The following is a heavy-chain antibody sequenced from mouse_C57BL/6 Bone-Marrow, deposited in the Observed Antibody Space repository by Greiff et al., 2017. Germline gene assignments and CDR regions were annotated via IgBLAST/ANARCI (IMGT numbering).Heavy chain of an antibody. J-gene: IGHJ1*03. Sequence: QVQLQQSGAELAKPGASVKLSCKASGYTFTSYWMHWVKQRPGQGLEWIGYINPSSGYTKYNQKFKGKATLTADKSSSTAYMQLSSLTYEDSAVYYCARTGGDPWYFDVWGTGTTVTVSS. D-gene: IGHD2-13*01. CDR2: INPSSGYT. CDR1: GYTFTSYW. CDR3: ARTGGDPWYFDV. V-gene: IGHV1-7*01.